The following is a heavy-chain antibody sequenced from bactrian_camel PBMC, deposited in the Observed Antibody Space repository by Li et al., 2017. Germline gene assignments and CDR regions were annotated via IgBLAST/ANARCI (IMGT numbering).Heavy chain of an antibody. CDR2: ITSGSAAT. CDR1: GFTFNDYD. V-gene: IGHV3S40*01. D-gene: IGHD5*01. J-gene: IGHJ4*01. CDR3: AANFRRPFGEGCSLSGQYNY. Sequence: VQLVESGGGLVQPGGSLRLSCEASGFTFNDYDMSWVRQAPGEGLEWISAITSGSAATYSIDSVKGRFTISRDNAKNTLYLQMNSLKPEDTAMYYCAANFRRPFGEGCSLSGQYNYWGQGTQVTVS.